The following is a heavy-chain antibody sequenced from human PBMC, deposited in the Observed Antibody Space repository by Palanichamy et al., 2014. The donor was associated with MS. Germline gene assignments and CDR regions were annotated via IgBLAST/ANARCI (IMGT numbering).Heavy chain of an antibody. D-gene: IGHD6-19*01. CDR1: GASIRGSSHY. CDR2: IYYSGST. V-gene: IGHV4-39*01. CDR3: ARHQGSWDSSAWYDPHWFDS. Sequence: QLQLQVSGPGLVKPSETLSLTCTVSGASIRGSSHYWGWIRQSPGKGLEWIGSIYYSGSTYFNPSLKSRVTISADLSNSQFSLTLSSVTTADTAVYYCARHQGSWDSSAWYDPHWFDSWGQGTLVTVSS. J-gene: IGHJ5*01.